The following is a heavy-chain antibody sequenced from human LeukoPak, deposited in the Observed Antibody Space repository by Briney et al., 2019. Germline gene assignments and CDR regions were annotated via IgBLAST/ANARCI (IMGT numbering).Heavy chain of an antibody. CDR2: IKSKTDGGTT. CDR3: TTDCSGYYDILTGYSTGDAFDI. V-gene: IGHV3-15*01. J-gene: IGHJ3*02. Sequence: PGGSLRLSCAASGFTFSSYGMHWVRQAPGKGLEWVGRIKSKTDGGTTDYAAPVKGRFTISRDDSKNTLYLQMNSLKTEDTAVYYCTTDCSGYYDILTGYSTGDAFDIWGQGTMVTVSS. D-gene: IGHD3-9*01. CDR1: GFTFSSYG.